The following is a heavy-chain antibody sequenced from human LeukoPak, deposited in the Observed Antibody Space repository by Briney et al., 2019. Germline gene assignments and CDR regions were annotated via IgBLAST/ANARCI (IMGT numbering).Heavy chain of an antibody. J-gene: IGHJ4*02. D-gene: IGHD2-15*01. CDR1: GGSISSTNW. Sequence: SETLSLTCGVSGGSISSTNWWSWVRQPPGQGLEWIGEISLTGETNYNPSLNGRVTISSDTSKNQFSLNLSSVSAADTAVYYCAREHSWGDFDYWGQGTLVTVSS. CDR3: AREHSWGDFDY. CDR2: ISLTGET. V-gene: IGHV4-4*02.